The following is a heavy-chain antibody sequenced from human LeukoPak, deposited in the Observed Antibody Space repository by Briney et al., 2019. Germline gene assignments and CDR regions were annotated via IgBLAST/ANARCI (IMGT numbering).Heavy chain of an antibody. J-gene: IGHJ4*02. D-gene: IGHD3-3*01. CDR1: GYSISSGYY. V-gene: IGHV4-38-2*02. CDR2: IYHSGST. Sequence: SETLSLTCTVSGYSISSGYYWGWIRQPPGKGLEWIGSIYHSGSTYYNPSLKSRVTISVDTSKNQFSLKLSSVTAADTAVYYCARVRDYDFWSGYYNFDYWGQGTLVTVSS. CDR3: ARVRDYDFWSGYYNFDY.